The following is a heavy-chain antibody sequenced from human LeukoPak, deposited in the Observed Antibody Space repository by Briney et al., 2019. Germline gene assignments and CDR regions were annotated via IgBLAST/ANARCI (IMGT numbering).Heavy chain of an antibody. Sequence: KSGGSLRLSCAASGFTFSDYYMSWIRQAPGKGLEWVSYISSSGSMIYYADSVKGRFTISRDNAKNSMYLQMKSLRAEDTAVYYCARGGFYYGSGIPFDFWGQGTLVTVSS. CDR3: ARGGFYYGSGIPFDF. CDR2: ISSSGSMI. D-gene: IGHD3-10*01. CDR1: GFTFSDYY. J-gene: IGHJ4*02. V-gene: IGHV3-11*04.